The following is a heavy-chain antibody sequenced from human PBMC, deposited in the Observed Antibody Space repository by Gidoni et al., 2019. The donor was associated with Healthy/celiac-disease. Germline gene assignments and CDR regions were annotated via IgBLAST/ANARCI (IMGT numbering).Heavy chain of an antibody. Sequence: QVQLAQSGAEVKKPGSSVKVSCKASGGTFSSYAISWVRQAPGQGLEWMGGIIPIFGTANYAQKFQGRVTITADESTSTAYMELSSLRSEDTAVYYCAREGKGYSYGTGWFDPWGQGTLVTVSS. J-gene: IGHJ5*02. V-gene: IGHV1-69*01. CDR2: IIPIFGTA. CDR1: GGTFSSYA. CDR3: AREGKGYSYGTGWFDP. D-gene: IGHD5-18*01.